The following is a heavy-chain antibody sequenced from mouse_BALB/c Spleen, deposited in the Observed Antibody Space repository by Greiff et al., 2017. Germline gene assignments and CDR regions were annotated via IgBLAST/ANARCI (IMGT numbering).Heavy chain of an antibody. CDR2: ISSGSSTI. CDR1: GFTFSSFG. J-gene: IGHJ2*01. Sequence: DVKLVESGGGLVQPGGSRKLSCAASGFTFSSFGMHWVRQAPEKGLEWVAYISSGSSTIYYADTVKGRFTISRDNPKNTLFLQMTSLRSEDTAMYYCARETAYYFDYWGQGTTLTVSS. D-gene: IGHD6-1*01. V-gene: IGHV5-17*02. CDR3: ARETAYYFDY.